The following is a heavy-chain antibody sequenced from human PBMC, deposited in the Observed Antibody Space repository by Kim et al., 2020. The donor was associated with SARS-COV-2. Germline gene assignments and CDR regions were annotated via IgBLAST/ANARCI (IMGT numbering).Heavy chain of an antibody. Sequence: LKSRVTISVDTSKNQFSLKLGAVTAADTAVYYCARGGYSSSWYGRAEYFQHWGQGTLVTVSS. D-gene: IGHD6-13*01. V-gene: IGHV4-34*01. J-gene: IGHJ1*01. CDR3: ARGGYSSSWYGRAEYFQH.